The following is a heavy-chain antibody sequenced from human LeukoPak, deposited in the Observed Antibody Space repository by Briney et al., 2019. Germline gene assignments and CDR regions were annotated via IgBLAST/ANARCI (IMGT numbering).Heavy chain of an antibody. D-gene: IGHD3-16*01. Sequence: GGSLRLSCAASGFTFSSYSMNWVRQAPGKGLEWVSYISGSSSTIYYADSVKGRFTISRDSAKNSLYLQMNSLRAEDTAVNYCARDDVYSYALGYGGQGTLVSVSS. J-gene: IGHJ4*02. V-gene: IGHV3-48*01. CDR1: GFTFSSYS. CDR3: ARDDVYSYALGY. CDR2: ISGSSSTI.